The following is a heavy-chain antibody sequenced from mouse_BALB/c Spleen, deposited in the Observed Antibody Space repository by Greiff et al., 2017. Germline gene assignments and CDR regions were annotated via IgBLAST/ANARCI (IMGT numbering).Heavy chain of an antibody. Sequence: VQVKQSGAELVKPGASVKLSCTASGFNITDTYMHWVKQRPEQGLEWIGRIDPANGNTKYDPKFQGKATITADTSSNTAYLQLSSLTSEDTAVYYCARSGYYAMDYWGQGTSVTVSS. D-gene: IGHD3-1*01. V-gene: IGHV14-3*02. CDR1: GFNITDTY. J-gene: IGHJ4*01. CDR2: IDPANGNT. CDR3: ARSGYYAMDY.